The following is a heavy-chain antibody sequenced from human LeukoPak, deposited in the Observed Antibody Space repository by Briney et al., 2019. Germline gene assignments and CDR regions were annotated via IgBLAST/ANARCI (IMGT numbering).Heavy chain of an antibody. CDR3: ARGYWQLPGVYYYMDV. J-gene: IGHJ6*03. V-gene: IGHV1-18*04. Sequence: ASVKVSCKASGYTFTGYYMHWVRQAPGQGLEWMGWISAYNGNTNYAQKLQGRVTMTTDTSTSTAYMELSSLGSEDTAVYYCARGYWQLPGVYYYMDVWGKGTTVTVSS. CDR2: ISAYNGNT. CDR1: GYTFTGYY. D-gene: IGHD6-6*01.